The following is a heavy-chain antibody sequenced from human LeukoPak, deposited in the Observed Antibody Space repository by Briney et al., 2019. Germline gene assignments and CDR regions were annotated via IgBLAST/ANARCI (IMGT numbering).Heavy chain of an antibody. V-gene: IGHV4-39*01. D-gene: IGHD2-2*01. J-gene: IGHJ5*02. CDR2: NYYSGRT. Sequence: SGTLSLTCTVSGGSISSSSYYWGWRRQPRGKGVEWVRSNYYSGRTYYNPSLKGRVTISEDKSKNQFSLKLSSVTAADTAVYYCALGYCSSTSCNLDNWFDPWGQGTLVTVSS. CDR3: ALGYCSSTSCNLDNWFDP. CDR1: GGSISSSSYY.